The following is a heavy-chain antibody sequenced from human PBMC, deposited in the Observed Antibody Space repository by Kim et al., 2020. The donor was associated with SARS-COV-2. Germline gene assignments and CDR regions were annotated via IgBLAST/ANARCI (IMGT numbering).Heavy chain of an antibody. D-gene: IGHD3-9*01. CDR1: GGSISSGGYY. Sequence: SETLSLTYTVSGGSISSGGYYWSWIRQHPGKGLEWIGYIYYSGSTYYNPSLKSRVTISVDTSKNQFSLKLSSVTAADTAVYYCAREGGDSFLLDVWGKGTTVTVSS. J-gene: IGHJ6*04. CDR3: AREGGDSFLLDV. CDR2: IYYSGST. V-gene: IGHV4-31*03.